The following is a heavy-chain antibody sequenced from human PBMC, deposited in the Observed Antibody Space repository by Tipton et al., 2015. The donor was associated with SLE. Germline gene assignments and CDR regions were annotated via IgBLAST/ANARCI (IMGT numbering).Heavy chain of an antibody. CDR3: AGFWLFGEVTDDY. CDR1: GGSISSSNW. CDR2: INHSGSA. J-gene: IGHJ4*02. V-gene: IGHV4/OR15-8*01. Sequence: TLSLTCVVSGGSISSSNWWTWVRQPPGKGLEWIGEINHSGSANYNPSLKSRLTISVDTSKNQFSLKLSSVTAADTAVYYCAGFWLFGEVTDDYWGQGTLVTVSS. D-gene: IGHD3-3*01.